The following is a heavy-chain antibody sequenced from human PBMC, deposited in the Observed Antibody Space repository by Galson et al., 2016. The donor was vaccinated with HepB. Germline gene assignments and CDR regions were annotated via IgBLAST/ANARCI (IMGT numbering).Heavy chain of an antibody. J-gene: IGHJ4*02. CDR2: IKSKADGETI. CDR3: TTDDYYEGSTYYPGFDS. Sequence: SQRLSCAATGFTFSKAWMSWVRQAPGKGLEWVGRIKSKADGETIDAAAPVKGRFIFSRDDSKNTLYLQMNSLKIEDTAVYYCTTDDYYEGSTYYPGFDSWGQGTLVTVSS. CDR1: GFTFSKAW. V-gene: IGHV3-15*01. D-gene: IGHD3-22*01.